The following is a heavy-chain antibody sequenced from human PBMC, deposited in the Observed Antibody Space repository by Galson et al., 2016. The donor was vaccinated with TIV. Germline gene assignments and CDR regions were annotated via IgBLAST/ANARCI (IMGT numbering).Heavy chain of an antibody. J-gene: IGHJ4*02. CDR3: ARVVTSTSPFDY. D-gene: IGHD3-22*01. V-gene: IGHV5-51*03. CDR2: IYPGDSDT. Sequence: QSGAEVKKPGESLKISCKGSGYSFTNSYIAWVRQMPGKGLEWMAIIYPGDSDTRYSPSFQGQVTISADKSISTAYLQWSSLKASDTAMYFCARVVTSTSPFDYWGQGTLVRVSS. CDR1: GYSFTNSY.